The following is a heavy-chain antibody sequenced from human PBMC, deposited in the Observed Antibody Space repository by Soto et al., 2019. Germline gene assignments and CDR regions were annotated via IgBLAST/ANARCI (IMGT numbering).Heavy chain of an antibody. CDR3: ARHEEAAAADVPLDS. D-gene: IGHD6-13*01. CDR1: GGSVRSSSYY. CDR2: IYYSGST. V-gene: IGHV4-39*01. Sequence: QLRLQESGPGLVKSSETLSLTCTISGGSVRSSSYYWGWIRQPPGKGLEWIASIYYSGSTHNNPALTRRVTLSMDRYTCQLSLKMKSVTAADAAVYYCARHEEAAAADVPLDSWGQGTLVTVS. J-gene: IGHJ4*02.